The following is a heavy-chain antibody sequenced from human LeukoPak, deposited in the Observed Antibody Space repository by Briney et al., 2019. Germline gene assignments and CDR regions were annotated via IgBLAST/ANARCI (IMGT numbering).Heavy chain of an antibody. CDR2: IYSGDST. CDR3: ARGVGTATDY. CDR1: GFTVSSNY. D-gene: IGHD5-18*01. J-gene: IGHJ4*02. V-gene: IGHV3-53*01. Sequence: GGSLRLSCAASGFTVSSNYMTWVRQAPGKGLEWVSVIYSGDSTYYADSVKGRFTISRDNYKNTLYLQMNSLRAEDTAVYYCARGVGTATDYWGQGTLVTVSS.